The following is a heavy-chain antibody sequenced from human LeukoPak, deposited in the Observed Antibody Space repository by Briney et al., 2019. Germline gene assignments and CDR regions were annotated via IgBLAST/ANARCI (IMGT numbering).Heavy chain of an antibody. J-gene: IGHJ5*02. CDR2: INPSGGST. CDR1: GYTFTSYY. Sequence: ASVKVSCKASGYTFTSYYMHWVRQAPGQGLEWMGIINPSGGSTSYAQKFQGRVTMTRDTSTSTVYMELSSLRSEDTAVYYCARVLVRGVITGERWFDPWGQGTLVTVSS. CDR3: ARVLVRGVITGERWFDP. D-gene: IGHD3-10*01. V-gene: IGHV1-46*01.